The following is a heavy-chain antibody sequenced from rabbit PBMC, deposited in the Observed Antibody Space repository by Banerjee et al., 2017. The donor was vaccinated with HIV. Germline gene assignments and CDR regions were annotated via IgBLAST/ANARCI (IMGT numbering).Heavy chain of an antibody. CDR3: ARDRDGDAGYGSLAL. J-gene: IGHJ4*01. CDR1: GSDISSNA. Sequence: QEQLVESGGGLAQPEGSLTLTCKASGSDISSNAMCWVRQAPGKGLELIACIYSSNGDKWYASWVNGRFTISRSTSLNTVDLKMTSLTVADTATYFCARDRDGDAGYGSLALWGPGTLVTVS. V-gene: IGHV1S47*01. D-gene: IGHD7-1*01. CDR2: IYSSNGDK.